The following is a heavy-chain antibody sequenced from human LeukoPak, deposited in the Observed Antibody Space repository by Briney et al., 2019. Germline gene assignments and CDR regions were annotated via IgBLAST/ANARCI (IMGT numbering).Heavy chain of an antibody. Sequence: ASVKVSCKASGYTFTSYLMDWVRQAPGQGLEWMGIINPNGGGTSYAQKFQGRVTMTRDTSTGTVSMELSNLRSEDTAVYYCARNDHGYFQHWGQGSLVTVSS. CDR1: GYTFTSYL. CDR3: ARNDHGYFQH. CDR2: INPNGGGT. V-gene: IGHV1-46*01. J-gene: IGHJ1*01.